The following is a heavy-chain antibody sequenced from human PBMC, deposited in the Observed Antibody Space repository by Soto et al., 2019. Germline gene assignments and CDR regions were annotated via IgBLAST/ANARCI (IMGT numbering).Heavy chain of an antibody. CDR1: GGTFSNYL. J-gene: IGHJ4*02. V-gene: IGHV1-69*06. CDR3: ARDMTRTVVPYFDF. CDR2: IIPISGAA. Sequence: SVKVSCKASGGTFSNYLFNWVRQAPGQGLEWMGRIIPISGAANYAQKFQGRVTITADKSTSTSYMELSSLRSEDTAVYYCARDMTRTVVPYFDFWGQGTLVTVSS. D-gene: IGHD1-7*01.